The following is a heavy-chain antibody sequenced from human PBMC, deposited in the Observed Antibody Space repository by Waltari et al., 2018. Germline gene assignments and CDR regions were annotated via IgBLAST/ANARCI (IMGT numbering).Heavy chain of an antibody. CDR3: ATVGSWYSPSPY. CDR1: GYTLTELP. D-gene: IGHD6-13*01. J-gene: IGHJ4*02. V-gene: IGHV1-24*01. Sequence: QVQLVQSGAEVKKPGASGKVSCQVSGYTLTELPKHWVRQAPGKGLEWMGGFDPEDGETIYAQKFQGRVTMTEDTSTDTAYMELSSLRSEDTAVYYCATVGSWYSPSPYWGQGTLVTVSS. CDR2: FDPEDGET.